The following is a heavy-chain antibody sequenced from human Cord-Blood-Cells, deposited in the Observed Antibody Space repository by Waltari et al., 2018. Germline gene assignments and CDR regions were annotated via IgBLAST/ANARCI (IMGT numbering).Heavy chain of an antibody. D-gene: IGHD3-10*01. Sequence: EVQLVESGGGLVKPGGPLRLSGAASGFTFSSYSMNWVRQAPGKGLEWVSSISSSSYIYYADSVKGRFTISRDNAKNSLYLQMNSLRAEDTAVYYCARSGYFGDAFDIWGQGTMVTVSS. J-gene: IGHJ3*02. CDR3: ARSGYFGDAFDI. CDR1: GFTFSSYS. CDR2: ISSSSYI. V-gene: IGHV3-21*01.